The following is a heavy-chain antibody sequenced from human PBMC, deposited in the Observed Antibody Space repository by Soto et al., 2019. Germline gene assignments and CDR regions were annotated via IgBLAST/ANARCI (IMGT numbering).Heavy chain of an antibody. CDR3: ARVIAARPGYYYGMDV. CDR2: IYYSGST. V-gene: IGHV4-30-4*01. Sequence: QVQLQESGPGLVKPSETLSLTCTVSGGSISSYYWSWIRQPPGKGLEWIWYIYYSGSTYYNPSLKSRVTISVDTSKNQFSLKLSSVTAADTAVYYCARVIAARPGYYYGMDVWGQGTTVTVSS. CDR1: GGSISSYY. J-gene: IGHJ6*02. D-gene: IGHD6-6*01.